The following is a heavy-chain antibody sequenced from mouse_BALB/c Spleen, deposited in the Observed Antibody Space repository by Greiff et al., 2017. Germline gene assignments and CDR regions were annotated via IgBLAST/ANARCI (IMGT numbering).Heavy chain of an antibody. CDR2: ISTYYGDA. CDR1: GYTFTDYA. Sequence: VQLQQSGAELVKPGVSVKISCKASGYTFTDYAMHWVKQRHANSLEWIGVISTYYGDASYNQKFKGKATMTVDKSSSTAYMQLARLTSEDSAISYGARGEDYYVSSYGYYAMDYWGQGTSVTVSS. V-gene: IGHV1S137*01. J-gene: IGHJ4*01. CDR3: ARGEDYYVSSYGYYAMDY. D-gene: IGHD1-1*01.